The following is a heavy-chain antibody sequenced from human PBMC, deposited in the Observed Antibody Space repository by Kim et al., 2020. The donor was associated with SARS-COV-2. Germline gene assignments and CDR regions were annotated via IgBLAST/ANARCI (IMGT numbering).Heavy chain of an antibody. D-gene: IGHD6-19*01. CDR3: ARQGVAVAGSCLDY. Sequence: SPSFQGQVTISADKSISTAYLQWSSLKASDTAIYYCARQGVAVAGSCLDYWGQGTLVTVSS. J-gene: IGHJ4*02. V-gene: IGHV5-51*01.